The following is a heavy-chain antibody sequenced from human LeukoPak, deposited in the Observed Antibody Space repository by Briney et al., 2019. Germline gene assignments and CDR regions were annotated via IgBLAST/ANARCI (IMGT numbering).Heavy chain of an antibody. CDR1: GYMFTGYY. CDR2: FNPNSGGT. J-gene: IGHJ4*02. D-gene: IGHD3-22*01. CDR3: AREYYFDNSGYYGVGDY. V-gene: IGHV1-2*02. Sequence: ASVKVSCKASGYMFTGYYIHWVRQAPGQGLEWMGWFNPNSGGTNYAQEFQGRVTMTRDTSISTAYMELSRLRSDDTAVYYCAREYYFDNSGYYGVGDYWGQGTLVTVSS.